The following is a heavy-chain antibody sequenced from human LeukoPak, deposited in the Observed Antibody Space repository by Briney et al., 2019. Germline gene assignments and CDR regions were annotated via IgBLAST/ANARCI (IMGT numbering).Heavy chain of an antibody. CDR3: ARLVLRETAILPPYYYYMDV. D-gene: IGHD2-21*02. V-gene: IGHV4-39*01. Sequence: PSETLSLTCTVSGGSIRSSNDYWGWVRQPPGKGLEWIGNVYYTGSTYYNPSLKSRVTISVDTSKSQFSLKVRSVTAADTAIYYCARLVLRETAILPPYYYYMDVWGEGTTVTVSS. CDR1: GGSIRSSNDY. J-gene: IGHJ6*03. CDR2: VYYTGST.